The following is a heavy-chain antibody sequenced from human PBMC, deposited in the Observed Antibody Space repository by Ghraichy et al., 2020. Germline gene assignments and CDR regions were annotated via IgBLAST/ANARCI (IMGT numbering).Heavy chain of an antibody. D-gene: IGHD1-20*01. V-gene: IGHV3-7*03. CDR2: IKQDGSEK. CDR3: ARPRYNWNDGRYFDY. Sequence: GGSLRLSCAASGFTFSSYWMSWVRQAPGKGLEWVANIKQDGSEKYYVDSVKGRFTISRDNAKNSLYLQMNSLRAEDTAVYYCARPRYNWNDGRYFDYWGQGTLVTVSS. J-gene: IGHJ4*02. CDR1: GFTFSSYW.